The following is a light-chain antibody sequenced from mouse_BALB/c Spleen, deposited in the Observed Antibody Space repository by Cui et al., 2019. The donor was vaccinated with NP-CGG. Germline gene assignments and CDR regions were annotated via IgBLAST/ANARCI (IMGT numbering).Light chain of an antibody. Sequence: ALLPQKSALTTSPGETVTLTCRSSTGAVTTSNYANWVQEKPDHLFTGLIGGTNNRAPGVPARFSGSLIGDKAALTITGAQTEDEAIYFCALWYSNHWVFGGGTKLTVL. CDR3: ALWYSNHWV. CDR2: GTN. J-gene: IGLJ1*01. V-gene: IGLV1*01. CDR1: TGAVTTSNY.